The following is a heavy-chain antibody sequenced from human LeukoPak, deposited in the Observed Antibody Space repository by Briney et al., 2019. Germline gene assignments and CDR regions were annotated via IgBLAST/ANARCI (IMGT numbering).Heavy chain of an antibody. Sequence: GGSLRLSCAASGFTFSSYWMHWVRQARGKGLVWVSRISTDGFSTIYADSVKGRFTISRDNSRNTVDVQMNSLRSEDSALYYCAKGGQYDSDSFFDFWGQGTLVTVSS. D-gene: IGHD3-22*01. CDR1: GFTFSSYW. CDR2: ISTDGFST. J-gene: IGHJ4*02. CDR3: AKGGQYDSDSFFDF. V-gene: IGHV3-74*01.